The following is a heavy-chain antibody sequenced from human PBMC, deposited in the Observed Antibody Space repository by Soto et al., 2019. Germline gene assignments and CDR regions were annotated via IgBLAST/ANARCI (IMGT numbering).Heavy chain of an antibody. CDR1: GGSIGTSAYY. V-gene: IGHV4-39*01. CDR3: SRRAPEGFDP. CDR2: INHSGNT. Sequence: SETLSLTCAVSGGSIGTSAYYWGWIRQAPGKGLEWIGSINHSGNTYLSPSLKDRVTMSVDTSKNSFSLKLRSATAADTGLYYCSRRAPEGFDPWGQGTLVTVYS. J-gene: IGHJ5*02.